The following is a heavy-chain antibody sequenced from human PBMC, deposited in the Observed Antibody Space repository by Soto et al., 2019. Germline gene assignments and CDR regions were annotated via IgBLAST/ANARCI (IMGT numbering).Heavy chain of an antibody. CDR2: LQTDGSHP. V-gene: IGHV3-74*01. CDR3: ARGGDPDY. D-gene: IGHD2-21*02. Sequence: VQLVESGGGLVQPGGSLRLSCVASGFTFDYYWMHWVRQAPGEGLMWVSRLQTDGSHPDYADSVKGRLTITRANAKNTLYLQMINLRAEATAVYYCARGGDPDYWGQGTLVTVSS. CDR1: GFTFDYYW. J-gene: IGHJ4*02.